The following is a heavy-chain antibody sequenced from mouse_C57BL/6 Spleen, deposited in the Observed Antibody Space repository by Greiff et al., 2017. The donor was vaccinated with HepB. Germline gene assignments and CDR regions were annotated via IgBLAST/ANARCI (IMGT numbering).Heavy chain of an antibody. Sequence: VQLQQSGPELVKPGASVKIPCKASGYTFTDYNMDWVKQSHGKSLEWIGDINPNNGGTIYNQKFKGKATLTVDKSSSTAYMELRSLTSEDTAVYYCAKGAHGGAMDYWGQGTSGTVSS. J-gene: IGHJ4*01. CDR3: AKGAHGGAMDY. V-gene: IGHV1-18*01. CDR1: GYTFTDYN. CDR2: INPNNGGT.